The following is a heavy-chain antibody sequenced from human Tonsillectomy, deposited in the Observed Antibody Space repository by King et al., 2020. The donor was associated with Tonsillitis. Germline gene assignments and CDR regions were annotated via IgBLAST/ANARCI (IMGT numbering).Heavy chain of an antibody. CDR3: ARGGAAAGGYLSPRDYWYFDL. CDR2: MNPNSGNT. V-gene: IGHV1-8*01. D-gene: IGHD5-12*01. J-gene: IGHJ2*01. Sequence: FQLVQSGAEVKKPGASVKVSCKASGYTFTSYDINWVRQATGQGLEWMGWMNPNSGNTGYAQKFQGRVTMTRNTSISTAYMELSSLRSEDTAVYYCARGGAAAGGYLSPRDYWYFDLWGRGTLVTVSS. CDR1: GYTFTSYD.